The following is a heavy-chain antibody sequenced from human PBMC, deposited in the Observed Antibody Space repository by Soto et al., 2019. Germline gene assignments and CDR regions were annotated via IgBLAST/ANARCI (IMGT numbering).Heavy chain of an antibody. CDR1: GGTFSTYS. CDR2: IIPVLGIL. J-gene: IGHJ6*02. Sequence: QVQLVQSGAEVKKPGSSVKVSCKASGGTFSTYSISWVRQAPGQGLEWMGRIIPVLGILNYAQKFQGRVTITADKSTSAAYMEQSSLRSEDTAVYFCARDGGGNSGSPGGMDVWSQGTTVTVSS. V-gene: IGHV1-69*08. CDR3: ARDGGGNSGSPGGMDV. D-gene: IGHD6-19*01.